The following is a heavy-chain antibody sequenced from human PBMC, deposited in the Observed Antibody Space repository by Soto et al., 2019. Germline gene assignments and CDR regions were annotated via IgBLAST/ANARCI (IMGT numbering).Heavy chain of an antibody. CDR2: IYYSGST. CDR3: ARESQQTRWFGGAYDAFDI. J-gene: IGHJ3*02. V-gene: IGHV4-31*03. D-gene: IGHD3-10*01. CDR1: GGSISSGGYY. Sequence: QVQLQESGPGLVKPSQTLSLTCTVSGGSISSGGYYWSWIRQHPGKGLEWIGYIYYSGSTYYNPSLKTRVTISVDTSKNQCSLKLSSVTAADTAVYYCARESQQTRWFGGAYDAFDIWGQGTMVTVSS.